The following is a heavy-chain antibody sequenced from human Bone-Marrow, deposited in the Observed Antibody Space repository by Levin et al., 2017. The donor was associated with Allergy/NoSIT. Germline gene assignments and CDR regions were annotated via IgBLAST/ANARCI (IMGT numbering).Heavy chain of an antibody. CDR3: TLLDY. J-gene: IGHJ4*02. CDR1: GFTVSNTY. V-gene: IGHV3-53*01. CDR2: IYNGGKT. Sequence: PGVSLRLSCAGSGFTVSNTYISWVRQAPGKGLEWLSVIYNGGKTDYADSVKGRFTISRDISKNTVYLQLNSLRDEDTAVYYCTLLDYWGQGSLVRVS.